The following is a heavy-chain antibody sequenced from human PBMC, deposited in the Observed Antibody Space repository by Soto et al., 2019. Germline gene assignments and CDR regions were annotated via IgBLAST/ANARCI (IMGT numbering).Heavy chain of an antibody. CDR2: IYWDDDK. J-gene: IGHJ6*02. Sequence: QITLKESGPTLVEPTQTLTLTCTFSGFSLSTSGVGVAWIRQPPGKALEWLALIYWDDDKRYRQSLESRLTIGKDTYKNQVALKMTNMDSVDTATYYCAYLPCSGGSCYWFSFSGMDVWGQGTTVTVSS. D-gene: IGHD2-15*01. CDR3: AYLPCSGGSCYWFSFSGMDV. CDR1: GFSLSTSGVG. V-gene: IGHV2-5*02.